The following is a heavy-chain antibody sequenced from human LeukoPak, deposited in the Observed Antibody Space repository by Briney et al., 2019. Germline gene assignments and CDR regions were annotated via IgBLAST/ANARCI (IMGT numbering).Heavy chain of an antibody. V-gene: IGHV1-46*01. Sequence: ASLKVSCKASGDFFTSRYIHWVRQAPGQGLEWMGMIGPSGVATTFAQRFQDRVTMTSDTSTNTVYMELRSLKVDAADYYYCGRDAKDEVVRRDYYYMDVWGKGTTVTVSS. J-gene: IGHJ6*03. D-gene: IGHD2-15*01. CDR3: GRDAKDEVVRRDYYYMDV. CDR2: IGPSGVAT. CDR1: GDFFTSRY.